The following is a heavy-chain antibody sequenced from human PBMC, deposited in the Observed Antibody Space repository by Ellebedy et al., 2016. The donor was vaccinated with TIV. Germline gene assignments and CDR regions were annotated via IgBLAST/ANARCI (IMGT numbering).Heavy chain of an antibody. CDR2: INHSGNT. D-gene: IGHD2-21*01. CDR1: GGSISSSSYY. J-gene: IGHJ6*02. CDR3: NCGDYRKYYYYNGMDV. Sequence: MPSETLSLTCTVSGGSISSSSYYRGWIRQPPGKGLEWIGEINHSGNTNYNPSLKSRVTISVDTSKNQFSLKLSPVTAADTAVYYCNCGDYRKYYYYNGMDVWGQGTTVTVSS. V-gene: IGHV4-39*07.